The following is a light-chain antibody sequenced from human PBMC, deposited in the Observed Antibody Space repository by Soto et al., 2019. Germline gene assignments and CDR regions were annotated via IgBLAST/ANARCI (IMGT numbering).Light chain of an antibody. CDR2: GAS. Sequence: EMVLTQSPGTLSLSPGERATLSRRASQSVSSNYLAWCQQKPGQAPRLLIYGASRRATGVPDRFSGSGSGTDFTLTISRLEPEDFAVYYCQQYGTSPLTFGGGTKVEIK. V-gene: IGKV3-20*01. J-gene: IGKJ4*01. CDR3: QQYGTSPLT. CDR1: QSVSSNY.